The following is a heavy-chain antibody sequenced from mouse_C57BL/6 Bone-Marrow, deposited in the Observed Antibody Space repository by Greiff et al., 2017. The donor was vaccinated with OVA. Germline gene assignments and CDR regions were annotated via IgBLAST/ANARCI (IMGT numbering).Heavy chain of an antibody. CDR1: GFTFSDYY. Sequence: DVKLVESEGGLVQPGSSMKLSCTASGFTFSDYYMAWVRQVPEKGLEWVANINYDGSSTYYLDSLKSRFIISRDNAKNILYLQMSSLKSEDTATYYCARAFYGSYFDYWGQGTTLTVSS. J-gene: IGHJ2*01. V-gene: IGHV5-16*01. CDR2: INYDGSST. D-gene: IGHD2-9*01. CDR3: ARAFYGSYFDY.